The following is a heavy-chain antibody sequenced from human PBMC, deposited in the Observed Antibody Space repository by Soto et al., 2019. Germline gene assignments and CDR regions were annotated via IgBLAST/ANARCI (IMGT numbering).Heavy chain of an antibody. J-gene: IGHJ4*02. CDR2: IGAYNGNS. CDR1: GYIFTSYG. V-gene: IGHV1-18*04. Sequence: QVQLVQSGAEVKKPGASVKVSCKASGYIFTSYGISWVRQAPGQGLEWMGWIGAYNGNSNYAQKLQGRVTVTKDTPTNTAYMELRSLRSDDTAVYYCARVGGSYYFDYWGQGTLVTVSS. CDR3: ARVGGSYYFDY. D-gene: IGHD1-26*01.